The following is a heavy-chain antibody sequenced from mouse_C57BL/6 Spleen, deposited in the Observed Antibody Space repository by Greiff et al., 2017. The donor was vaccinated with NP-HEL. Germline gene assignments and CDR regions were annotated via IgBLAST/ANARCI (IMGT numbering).Heavy chain of an antibody. CDR2: INPNNGGT. D-gene: IGHD1-1*01. J-gene: IGHJ2*01. CDR3: ARRYYGSSYYFDY. CDR1: GYTFTDYY. V-gene: IGHV1-26*01. Sequence: EVQLQQSGPELVKPGASVKISCKASGYTFTDYYMNWVKQSHGKSLEWIGDINPNNGGTSYNQKFKGKATLTVDKSSSTAYMELRSLTSADSAVYYCARRYYGSSYYFDYWGQGTTLTVSS.